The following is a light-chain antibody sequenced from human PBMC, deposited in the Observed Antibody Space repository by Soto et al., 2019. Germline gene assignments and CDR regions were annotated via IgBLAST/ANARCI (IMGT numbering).Light chain of an antibody. CDR3: QHYGT. Sequence: EIVLTQSPVTLSLSPGERATLSCRASQSITSIYLAWYQQKPGQAPRLLIYGASSRATGIPDRFSGSGSGTDFTLTISRLVPEDFAVYYCQHYGTFGQGTKVEI. CDR2: GAS. V-gene: IGKV3-20*01. J-gene: IGKJ1*01. CDR1: QSITSIY.